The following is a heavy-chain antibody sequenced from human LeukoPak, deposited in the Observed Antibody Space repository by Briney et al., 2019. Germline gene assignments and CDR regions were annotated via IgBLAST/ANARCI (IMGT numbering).Heavy chain of an antibody. D-gene: IGHD2-2*01. Sequence: GGSLRLSCAASGFTFSSYWMSWVRQAPGKGLEWVANIKQDGSEKYYVDSVKGRFTISRDNAKNSLYLQMNSLRAEDTAVYYCAKDPRFSYCSSTTCAYAFDIWGQGTMVTVSS. CDR2: IKQDGSEK. CDR1: GFTFSSYW. CDR3: AKDPRFSYCSSTTCAYAFDI. V-gene: IGHV3-7*01. J-gene: IGHJ3*02.